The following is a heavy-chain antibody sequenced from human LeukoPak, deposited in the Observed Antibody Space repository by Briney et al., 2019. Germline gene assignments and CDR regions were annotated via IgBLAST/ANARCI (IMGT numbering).Heavy chain of an antibody. CDR2: ISAYNGNT. J-gene: IGHJ3*02. CDR1: GYTFTSYG. D-gene: IGHD1-1*01. V-gene: IGHV1-18*01. Sequence: ASVKVSCKASGYTFTSYGISWVRQAPGQALEWMGWISAYNGNTNYAQKLQGRVTMTTDTSTSTAYMELRRLRSDDTAVYYCARGVQLERRSAFDIWGQGTMVTVSS. CDR3: ARGVQLERRSAFDI.